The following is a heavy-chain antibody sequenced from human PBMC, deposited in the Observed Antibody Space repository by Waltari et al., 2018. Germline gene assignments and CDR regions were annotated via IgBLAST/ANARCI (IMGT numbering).Heavy chain of an antibody. CDR3: ARASDLYYYMDV. V-gene: IGHV3-33*01. Sequence: QVQLVDSGGGVVQPGRSLRLSCAASGFPSSSYGIHWVRQAPGKGLEWVAVIWYDGSNKYYADSVKGRFTISRDNSKNTLYLQMNSLRAEDTAVYYCARASDLYYYMDVWGKGTTVTVSS. CDR2: IWYDGSNK. D-gene: IGHD1-26*01. J-gene: IGHJ6*03. CDR1: GFPSSSYG.